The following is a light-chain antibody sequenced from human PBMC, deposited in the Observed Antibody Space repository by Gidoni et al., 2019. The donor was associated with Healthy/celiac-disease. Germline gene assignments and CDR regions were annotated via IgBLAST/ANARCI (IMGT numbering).Light chain of an antibody. CDR2: DAS. CDR1: QSVSSY. CDR3: QQRSNWPLT. V-gene: IGKV3-11*01. J-gene: IGKJ4*01. Sequence: ELVLTQSPATLSLSPGERATLSCRASQSVSSYLAWYQQKPGQAPRLLIHDASNRATGIPARFRGSGSGTDFTLTISSLEPEDFAVYYGQQRSNWPLTFGGGTKVEIK.